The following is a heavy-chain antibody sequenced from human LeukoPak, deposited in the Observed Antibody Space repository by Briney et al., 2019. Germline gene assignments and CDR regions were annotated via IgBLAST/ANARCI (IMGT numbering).Heavy chain of an antibody. CDR3: ARDGWELLGVPWFDY. CDR2: ISSSSSYI. Sequence: PGGSLRLSCAASGFTFSSYSMNWVRQAPGKGLEWVSSISSSSSYIYYADSVKGRFTISRDNAKNSLYLQMNSLRAEDTAVYYCARDGWELLGVPWFDYWGQGTLVTVSS. J-gene: IGHJ4*02. CDR1: GFTFSSYS. D-gene: IGHD1-26*01. V-gene: IGHV3-21*01.